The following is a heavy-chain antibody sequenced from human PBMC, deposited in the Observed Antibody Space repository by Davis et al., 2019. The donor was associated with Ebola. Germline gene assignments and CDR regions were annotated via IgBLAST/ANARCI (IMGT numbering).Heavy chain of an antibody. CDR2: IGAAGDT. Sequence: GESLKISCAASGFTFRSYDMHWVRQATGKGLEWVSAIGAAGDTYYPVSVKGRFTISRENAKNSLYLQRNSLRAEDTAVYYCARAGFGSTWFDCWGQGILVTVSS. CDR3: ARAGFGSTWFDC. J-gene: IGHJ5*01. V-gene: IGHV3-13*01. CDR1: GFTFRSYD. D-gene: IGHD6-13*01.